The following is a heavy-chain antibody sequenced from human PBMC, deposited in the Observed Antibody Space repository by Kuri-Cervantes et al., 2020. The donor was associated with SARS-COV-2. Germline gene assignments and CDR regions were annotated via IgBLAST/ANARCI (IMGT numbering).Heavy chain of an antibody. V-gene: IGHV5-51*01. CDR3: ARISGTMVRGASSHGMDV. CDR1: GYSFTSYW. J-gene: IGHJ6*02. D-gene: IGHD3-10*01. CDR2: IYPGDSDT. Sequence: KVSCKGSGYSFTSYWIGWVRQMPGKGLEWMGIIYPGDSDTRYSPSFQGQVTISADKSISTAYLQWSSLKASDTAMYYCARISGTMVRGASSHGMDVWGQGTMVTVSS.